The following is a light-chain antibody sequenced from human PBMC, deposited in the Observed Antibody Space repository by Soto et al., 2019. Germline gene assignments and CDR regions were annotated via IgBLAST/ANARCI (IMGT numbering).Light chain of an antibody. J-gene: IGLJ1*01. CDR2: EVS. Sequence: QSALTQPASVSGSPGQWITISCTGTSSNVGGYDYVSWYQQHPGKAPKLMIYEVSNRPSGVSNRFSGSKSGNSASLTISGLQAEGEADYYCSSYTSSSTYVFGTGTKLTVL. V-gene: IGLV2-14*01. CDR1: SSNVGGYDY. CDR3: SSYTSSSTYV.